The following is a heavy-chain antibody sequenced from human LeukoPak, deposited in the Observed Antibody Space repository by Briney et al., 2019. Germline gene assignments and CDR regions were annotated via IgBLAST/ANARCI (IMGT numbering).Heavy chain of an antibody. V-gene: IGHV3-48*04. CDR1: GFTFSSYS. Sequence: PGRSLRLSCAASGFTFSSYSVNWVRQAPGKGLEWVSYISSSSSTIYYADSVKGRFTISRDNAKNSLYLQMNSLRAEDTAVYYCARDRTGAGGFFDYWGQGTVVTVSS. J-gene: IGHJ4*02. CDR2: ISSSSSTI. CDR3: ARDRTGAGGFFDY. D-gene: IGHD7-27*01.